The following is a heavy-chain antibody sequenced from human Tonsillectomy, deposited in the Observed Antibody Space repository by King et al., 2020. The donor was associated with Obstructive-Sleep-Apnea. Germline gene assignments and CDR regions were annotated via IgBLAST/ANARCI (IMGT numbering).Heavy chain of an antibody. J-gene: IGHJ4*02. D-gene: IGHD4-23*01. CDR3: ARCYGGNSLYFDY. CDR1: GDSISSLY. CDR2: IYYSGDT. Sequence: QLQESVPGLVKPSETLSLTCSVSGDSISSLYWSWIRQPPGEGLEWSGYIYYSGDTYYSPSLKSRVTISVDTSKNQFPLKLNSVTAADTAVYYCARCYGGNSLYFDYWGQGTLVTVSS. V-gene: IGHV4-59*11.